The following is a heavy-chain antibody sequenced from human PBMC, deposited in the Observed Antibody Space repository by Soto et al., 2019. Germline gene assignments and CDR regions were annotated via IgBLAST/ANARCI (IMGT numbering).Heavy chain of an antibody. J-gene: IGHJ6*03. Sequence: ASVKVSCKASGYTFTSYGISWVRQAPGQGLEWMGWISAYNGNTNYAQKLQGRVTMTTDTSTSTAYMELRSLRSDDTAVYYCERDQVDIVATSNMDVWGKGTTVTVSS. CDR1: GYTFTSYG. D-gene: IGHD5-12*01. CDR3: ERDQVDIVATSNMDV. V-gene: IGHV1-18*01. CDR2: ISAYNGNT.